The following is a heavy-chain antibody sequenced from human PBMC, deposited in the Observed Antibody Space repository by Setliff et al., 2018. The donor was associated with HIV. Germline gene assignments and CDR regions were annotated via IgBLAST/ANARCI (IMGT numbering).Heavy chain of an antibody. J-gene: IGHJ4*02. CDR2: ISGSGITT. CDR1: GFTFSSNA. CDR3: VRVRLGELSSIDY. D-gene: IGHD3-16*02. V-gene: IGHV3-23*01. Sequence: SLRLSCAASGFTFSSNAMSWVRQAPGKGLEWVSAISGSGITTYYADSVKGRFTISRDNSKNTVHLQMNSLRAEDTAVYYCVRVRLGELSSIDYWGQGTLVTVSS.